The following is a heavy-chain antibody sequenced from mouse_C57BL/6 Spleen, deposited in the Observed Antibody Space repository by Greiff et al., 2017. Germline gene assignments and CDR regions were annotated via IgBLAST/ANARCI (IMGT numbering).Heavy chain of an antibody. CDR3: ARYGSGTGWFAY. D-gene: IGHD4-1*01. V-gene: IGHV1-26*01. CDR2: INPNNGGT. Sequence: VQLQQSGPELVKPGASVKISCKASGYTFTDYYMNWVKQSHGKSLEWIGDINPNNGGTSYNQKFKGKATLTVDKSSSTAYMELRSLTSEDSAVYYCARYGSGTGWFAYWGQGTLVTVSA. CDR1: GYTFTDYY. J-gene: IGHJ3*01.